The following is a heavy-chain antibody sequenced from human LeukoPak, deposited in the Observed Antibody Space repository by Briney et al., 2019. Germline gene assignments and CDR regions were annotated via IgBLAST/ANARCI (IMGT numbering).Heavy chain of an antibody. CDR2: ISAYNGNT. D-gene: IGHD3-22*01. CDR3: ARSYYYDSSGYYSFYYYYYYYMDV. Sequence: GASVKVSCKASSYTFTSYGISWVRQAPGQGLEWMGWISAYNGNTNYEQKLQGRVTMTTDTSTSTAYMELRSLRSDDTAVYYCARSYYYDSSGYYSFYYYYYYYMDVWGKGTTVTVSS. V-gene: IGHV1-18*01. CDR1: SYTFTSYG. J-gene: IGHJ6*03.